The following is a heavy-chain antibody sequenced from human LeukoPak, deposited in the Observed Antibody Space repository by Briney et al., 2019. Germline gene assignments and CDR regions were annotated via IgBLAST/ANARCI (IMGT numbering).Heavy chain of an antibody. D-gene: IGHD5-18*01. CDR3: ARDRRSEDSYGSSGTFDI. J-gene: IGHJ3*02. V-gene: IGHV4-59*01. CDR1: GGSTSNRYW. CDR2: AYYSGSS. Sequence: SGTLSLTCTVFGGSTSNRYWWTWIRQTPGKGLEWIGSAYYSGSSTSNPSLRSRVSISVDTSKNQFSLKLRSVTAADTAVYYCARDRRSEDSYGSSGTFDIWGPGSVVTVSS.